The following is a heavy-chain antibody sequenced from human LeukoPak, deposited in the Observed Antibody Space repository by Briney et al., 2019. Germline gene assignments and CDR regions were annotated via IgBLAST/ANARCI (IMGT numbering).Heavy chain of an antibody. J-gene: IGHJ5*02. V-gene: IGHV4-59*01. CDR3: ARDGDYYDSSGYYYASAPGWFDP. D-gene: IGHD3-22*01. CDR2: IYYSGST. CDR1: GGSISGYY. Sequence: SETLSLTCTVSGGSISGYYWSWIRQPPGKGLEWIGYIYYSGSTSYNPSLKSRVTISVDTSKNQFSLKLNSVTAADTAVYYCARDGDYYDSSGYYYASAPGWFDPWGQGTLVTVSS.